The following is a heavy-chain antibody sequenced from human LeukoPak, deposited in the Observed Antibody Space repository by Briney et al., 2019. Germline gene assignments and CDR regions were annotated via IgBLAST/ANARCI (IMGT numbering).Heavy chain of an antibody. CDR3: AKDHRFDSSGYLPVYYFDY. J-gene: IGHJ4*02. CDR1: GFTFRNYD. D-gene: IGHD3-22*01. V-gene: IGHV3-23*01. Sequence: TGGSLRLSCAASGFTFRNYDMSWVRQAPGKGLEWVSTISGSGGSTYYADSVKGRFTISRDNSKNTLYLQMNSLRAEDTAVYYCAKDHRFDSSGYLPVYYFDYWGQGTLVTVSS. CDR2: ISGSGGST.